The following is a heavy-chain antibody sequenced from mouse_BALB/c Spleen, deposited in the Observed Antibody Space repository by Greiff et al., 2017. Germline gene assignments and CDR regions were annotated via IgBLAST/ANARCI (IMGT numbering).Heavy chain of an antibody. CDR2: ISSGGGST. V-gene: IGHV5-12-1*01. J-gene: IGHJ2*01. CDR3: ARTQVITTGGGFDY. CDR1: GFAFSSYD. Sequence: EVQLVESGGGLVKPGGSLKLSCAASGFAFSSYDMSWVRQTPEKRLEWVAYISSGGGSTYYPDTVKGRFTISRDNAKNTLYLQMSSLKSEDTAMYYCARTQVITTGGGFDYWGQGTTLTVSS. D-gene: IGHD1-2*01.